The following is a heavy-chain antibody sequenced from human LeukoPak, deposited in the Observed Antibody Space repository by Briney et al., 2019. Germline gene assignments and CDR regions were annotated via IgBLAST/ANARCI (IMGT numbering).Heavy chain of an antibody. V-gene: IGHV4-39*07. Sequence: SETLSLTCTVSGGSISSSSSYYWGWIRQPPGKGLEWIESIFYSGSTYYNSSLKSRVTISVDTSKNQFSLKLSSVTAADTAVYYCARDKDRNWFDPWGQGTLVTVSS. D-gene: IGHD2-15*01. CDR1: GGSISSSSSYY. J-gene: IGHJ5*02. CDR2: IFYSGST. CDR3: ARDKDRNWFDP.